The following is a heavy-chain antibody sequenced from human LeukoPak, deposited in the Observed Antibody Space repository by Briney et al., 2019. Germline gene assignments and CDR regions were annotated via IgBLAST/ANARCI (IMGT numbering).Heavy chain of an antibody. Sequence: HGESLKISCRGSGYSFTKIWIGWVRQMPGKGLEWMGIIYPGDSDTRYSPSFQGQVTISADKSISTAYLQWSSLKASDTAMYYCARCIAARSADFDYWGQGTLVTVSS. J-gene: IGHJ4*02. D-gene: IGHD6-6*01. V-gene: IGHV5-51*01. CDR3: ARCIAARSADFDY. CDR2: IYPGDSDT. CDR1: GYSFTKIW.